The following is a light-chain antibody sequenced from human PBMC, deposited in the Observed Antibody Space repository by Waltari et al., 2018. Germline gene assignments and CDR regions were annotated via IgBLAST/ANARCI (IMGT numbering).Light chain of an antibody. Sequence: DIQMTQSPSSLPASVGDRVTITCRASQSISNYLNWYQHKPGEAPKLLVYVAFNLQRGVPSRFSGSGSETDFTLTISSLQLEDFATYYCQQSYNAPYTFGQGTNVEIK. J-gene: IGKJ2*01. CDR1: QSISNY. V-gene: IGKV1-39*01. CDR2: VAF. CDR3: QQSYNAPYT.